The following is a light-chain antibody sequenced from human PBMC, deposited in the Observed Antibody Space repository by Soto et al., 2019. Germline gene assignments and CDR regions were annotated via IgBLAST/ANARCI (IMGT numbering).Light chain of an antibody. Sequence: EIVLTQSPGTLSLSPGERATLSCRARQTVGRNYLAWYQQKPGQAPRLLSYHASNRATGIPDRFSGSGSGTDFTLTISRLEPEDFVMYYCQQYAASPLTFGGGAKVDI. CDR2: HAS. V-gene: IGKV3-20*01. J-gene: IGKJ4*01. CDR3: QQYAASPLT. CDR1: QTVGRNY.